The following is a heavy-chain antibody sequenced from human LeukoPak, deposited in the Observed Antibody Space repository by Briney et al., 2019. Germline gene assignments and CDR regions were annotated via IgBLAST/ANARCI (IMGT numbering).Heavy chain of an antibody. V-gene: IGHV3-23*01. Sequence: SGGSLRLSCAASGFTFSSYAMSWVRQAPGKGLEWVSAISGSGGSTYYADSVKGRFTISRDNSKNTLYLQMNSLRAEDTAVYYCAKRQSITIFGVVTDWGQGTLVTVSS. CDR3: AKRQSITIFGVVTD. CDR1: GFTFSSYA. D-gene: IGHD3-3*01. CDR2: ISGSGGST. J-gene: IGHJ4*02.